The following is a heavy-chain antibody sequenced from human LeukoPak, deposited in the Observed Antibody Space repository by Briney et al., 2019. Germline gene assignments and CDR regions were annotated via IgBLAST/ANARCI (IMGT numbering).Heavy chain of an antibody. J-gene: IGHJ2*01. CDR2: ISSSGGTI. D-gene: IGHD1-1*01. CDR3: TRDRTGPYWYFDL. Sequence: PGGSLRLSCAASGFTFSDYYMSWIRQAPGKGLEWVSYISSSGGTIYYADSVKGRFTISRDNAKNSLYLQFNSLRAEDTAVYYCTRDRTGPYWYFDLWGRGTLVTVSS. CDR1: GFTFSDYY. V-gene: IGHV3-11*01.